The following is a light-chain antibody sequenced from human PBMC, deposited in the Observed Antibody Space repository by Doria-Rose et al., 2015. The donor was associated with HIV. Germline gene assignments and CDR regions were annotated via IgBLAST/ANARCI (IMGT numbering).Light chain of an antibody. J-gene: IGKJ1*01. Sequence: EIVLTQPPGTLSLSPGERATLSCRASQSLSSTYLAWYQQKPGQAPSLLIYDGSTRATGIPDRFSASGSGTDFTLTINRLEPEDFALYYCHQYGTSWTFGQGTKVEI. V-gene: IGKV3-20*01. CDR2: DGS. CDR1: QSLSSTY. CDR3: HQYGTSWT.